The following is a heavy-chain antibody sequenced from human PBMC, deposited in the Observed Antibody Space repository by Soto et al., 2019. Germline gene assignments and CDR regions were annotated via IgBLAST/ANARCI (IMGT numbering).Heavy chain of an antibody. J-gene: IGHJ4*02. CDR2: IIPILGIA. V-gene: IGHV1-69*08. Sequence: QVQLVQSGAEVKKPGSSVKVSCKASGGTFSSYTISWVRQAPGQGLEWMGRIIPILGIANYAQKFQGRVTITADKSTSTAYMELSSLRSEDTAVYYCVRDRAAAGPYYFDYWGQGTLVTVSS. D-gene: IGHD6-13*01. CDR3: VRDRAAAGPYYFDY. CDR1: GGTFSSYT.